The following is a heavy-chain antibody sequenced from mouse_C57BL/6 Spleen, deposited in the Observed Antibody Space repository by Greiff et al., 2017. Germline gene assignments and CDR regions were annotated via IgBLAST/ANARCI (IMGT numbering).Heavy chain of an antibody. Sequence: EVQLQQSGPALVKPGASVKISCKASGYSFTGYFMNWVKQSHGKSLEWIGRITPYNGDTFYNQKFKGKATLTVDKASSTANMEHLSLTSEDFAVYYCASHYGDNAMDYWGQGTSVTVSS. D-gene: IGHD1-1*01. CDR2: ITPYNGDT. CDR3: ASHYGDNAMDY. CDR1: GYSFTGYF. J-gene: IGHJ4*01. V-gene: IGHV1-37*01.